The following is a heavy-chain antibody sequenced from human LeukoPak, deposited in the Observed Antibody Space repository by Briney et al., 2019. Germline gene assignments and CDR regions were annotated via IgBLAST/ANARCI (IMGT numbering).Heavy chain of an antibody. CDR2: ISSSSSYI. Sequence: GGSLRLSCAASGFTFSSYSMNWVRQAPGKGLEWVSSISSSSSYIYYADSVKGRLTISRDNAKNSLYLQMNSLRAEDTAVYYCASHHPAYSLDYWGQGTLVTVSS. CDR3: ASHHPAYSLDY. V-gene: IGHV3-21*01. J-gene: IGHJ4*02. CDR1: GFTFSSYS. D-gene: IGHD3-16*01.